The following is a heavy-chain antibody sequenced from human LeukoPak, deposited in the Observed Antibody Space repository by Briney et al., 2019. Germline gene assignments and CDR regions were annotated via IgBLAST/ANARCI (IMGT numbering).Heavy chain of an antibody. J-gene: IGHJ4*02. CDR2: ISGDGGST. D-gene: IGHD6-19*01. CDR1: GFMFHDYA. CDR3: ARESESSGWYDY. V-gene: IGHV3-43*02. Sequence: GGSLRLSCAAPGFMFHDYAIHWVRQAPGKGLEWVSLISGDGGSTFYADSVKGRFTISRDNSKNYLYLQMNSLRSDDTALYYCARESESSGWYDYWGQGTLVTVSS.